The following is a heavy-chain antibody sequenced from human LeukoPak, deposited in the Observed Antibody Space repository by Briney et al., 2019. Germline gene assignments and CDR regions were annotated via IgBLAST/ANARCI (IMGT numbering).Heavy chain of an antibody. D-gene: IGHD5/OR15-5a*01. Sequence: ASVKVSCKASGYTFTDYYIYWVRQAPGQGLEWMGIINPSGGSTSYAQKFQGRVTMTRDTSTSTVYVEVTSLRSEDTAVYYCARGFDGLRLKGQYFDYWGQGTLVTVSS. CDR2: INPSGGST. CDR1: GYTFTDYY. J-gene: IGHJ4*02. CDR3: ARGFDGLRLKGQYFDY. V-gene: IGHV1-46*01.